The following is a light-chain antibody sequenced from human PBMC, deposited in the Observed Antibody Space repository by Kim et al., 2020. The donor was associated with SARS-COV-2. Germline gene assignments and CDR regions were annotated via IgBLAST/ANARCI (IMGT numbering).Light chain of an antibody. V-gene: IGLV2-11*03. CDR2: DVS. J-gene: IGLJ2*01. CDR1: SSDVGDYNF. CDR3: CSYAGSYTWI. Sequence: GRSVTISCTGNSSDVGDYNFVSWYQQHPGKAPKLLIYDVSKRPSGVPDRFSGSKSGNTASLTISGLQAEDEADYYCCSYAGSYTWIFGGGTQLTVL.